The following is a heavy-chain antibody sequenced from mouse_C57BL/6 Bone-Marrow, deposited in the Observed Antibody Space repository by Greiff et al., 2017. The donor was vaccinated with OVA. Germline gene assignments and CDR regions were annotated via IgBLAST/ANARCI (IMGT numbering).Heavy chain of an antibody. CDR3: AIILYYFDY. J-gene: IGHJ2*01. V-gene: IGHV5-6*01. CDR1: GFTFSSYG. Sequence: EVMLVESGGDLVKPGGSLKLSCAASGFTFSSYGMSWVRQTPDKRLEWVATISSGGSYTYYPDSVKGRFTISRDNAKNTLYLQMSSLKSEDTAIYYCAIILYYFDYWGQGTTLTVSS. CDR2: ISSGGSYT.